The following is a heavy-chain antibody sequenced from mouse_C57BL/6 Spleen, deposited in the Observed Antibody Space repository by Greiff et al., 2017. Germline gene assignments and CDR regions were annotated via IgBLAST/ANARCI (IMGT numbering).Heavy chain of an antibody. Sequence: VQLQQPGAELVKPGASVKISCKASGYTFTGYWITWVKQRPGQGLEWIGDIYPGSGGTNYNEKFKSKATLTVDTSSSTAYMQLSSLTSEDSADYYGARFITTLVAPWYFDVWGTGTTVTVSS. CDR2: IYPGSGGT. J-gene: IGHJ1*03. CDR3: ARFITTLVAPWYFDV. D-gene: IGHD1-1*01. CDR1: GYTFTGYW. V-gene: IGHV1-55*01.